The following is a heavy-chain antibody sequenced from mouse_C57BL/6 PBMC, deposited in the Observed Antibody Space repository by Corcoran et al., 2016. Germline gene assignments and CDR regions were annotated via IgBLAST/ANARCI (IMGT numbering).Heavy chain of an antibody. Sequence: EVQLQQSGAELVRPGASVKLSCTASGFNIKDYYMHWVKRRREQGLEWIGRIDPEDGDTEYAPKFQGEATMTADTSSNTAYLQLSSRTAEDTAVYYCTTPITTVVRGFAYWGQGTLVTVSA. CDR2: IDPEDGDT. D-gene: IGHD1-1*01. CDR3: TTPITTVVRGFAY. CDR1: GFNIKDYY. V-gene: IGHV14-1*01. J-gene: IGHJ3*01.